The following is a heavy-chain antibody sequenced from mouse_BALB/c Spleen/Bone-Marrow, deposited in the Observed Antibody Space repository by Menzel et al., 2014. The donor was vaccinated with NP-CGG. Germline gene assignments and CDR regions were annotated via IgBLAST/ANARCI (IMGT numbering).Heavy chain of an antibody. Sequence: VQLQESGPGLVQPSQSLSITCTVSGFSLTSYGVHWVRQSPGKGLEWLGVIWSGGSTDYNAAFISRLSISKDNSKSQVFFKMNSLQANDTAIYYCARNNGGYYSWFAYWGQGTLVTVSA. J-gene: IGHJ3*01. CDR3: ARNNGGYYSWFAY. CDR2: IWSGGST. CDR1: GFSLTSYG. D-gene: IGHD2-3*01. V-gene: IGHV2-2*02.